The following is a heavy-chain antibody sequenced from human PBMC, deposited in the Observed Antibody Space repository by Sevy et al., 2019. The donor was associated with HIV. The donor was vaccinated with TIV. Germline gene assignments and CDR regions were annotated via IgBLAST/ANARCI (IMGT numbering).Heavy chain of an antibody. CDR3: AKGEGVGSVPYFAY. V-gene: IGHV3-23*01. CDR2: INSPGTT. Sequence: GGSLRLSCAASGFIVSNYAMTWVRQAPGKGLEWVSSINSPGTTYYADSVKGRFTISRDNSKNTLYLQMNSLRVDDTAVYSCAKGEGVGSVPYFAYWGQGTLVTVSS. D-gene: IGHD1-26*01. CDR1: GFIVSNYA. J-gene: IGHJ4*02.